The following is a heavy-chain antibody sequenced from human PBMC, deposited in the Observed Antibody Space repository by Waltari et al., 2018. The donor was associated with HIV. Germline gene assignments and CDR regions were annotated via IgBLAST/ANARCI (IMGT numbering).Heavy chain of an antibody. CDR3: ARQARDGGSLDY. Sequence: EVQLVQSGAEVKKSGESLKISCKVSGYTFSDLWIAWVRQTPGKGLEWMGNSLPGNSDIRKSPSSQGQVTMSVDKSINTAYLQWSSLKPSDSAIYFCARQARDGGSLDYWGQGTLVTVSS. CDR2: SLPGNSDI. V-gene: IGHV5-51*01. CDR1: GYTFSDLW. D-gene: IGHD2-15*01. J-gene: IGHJ4*02.